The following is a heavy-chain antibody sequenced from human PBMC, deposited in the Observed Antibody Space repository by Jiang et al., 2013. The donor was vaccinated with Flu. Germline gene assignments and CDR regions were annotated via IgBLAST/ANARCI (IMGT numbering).Heavy chain of an antibody. J-gene: IGHJ5*02. V-gene: IGHV5-51*03. CDR1: GYSFTSYW. CDR2: IYPGDSDT. D-gene: IGHD2-15*01. CDR3: AITVRYCSGGSCYSDNWFDP. Sequence: GAEVKKPGESLKISCKGSGYSFTSYWIGWVRQMPGKGLEWMGIIYPGDSDTRYSPSFQGQVTISADKSISTAYLQWSSLKASDTAMYYCAITVRYCSGGSCYSDNWFDPWGQGTLVTVSS.